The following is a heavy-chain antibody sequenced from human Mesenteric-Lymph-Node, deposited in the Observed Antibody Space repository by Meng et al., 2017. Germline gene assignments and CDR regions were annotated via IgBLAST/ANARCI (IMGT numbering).Heavy chain of an antibody. CDR2: ISYDGSNK. Sequence: GESLKISCAASGFTFSSYAMSWVRQAPGKGLEWVAVISYDGSNKYYADSVKGRFAISRDDSKSTLFLQVNSLRAEDTAVYYCARGRYDSSWHINYWGQGTLVTVSS. D-gene: IGHD6-13*01. CDR3: ARGRYDSSWHINY. J-gene: IGHJ4*02. V-gene: IGHV3-30*09. CDR1: GFTFSSYA.